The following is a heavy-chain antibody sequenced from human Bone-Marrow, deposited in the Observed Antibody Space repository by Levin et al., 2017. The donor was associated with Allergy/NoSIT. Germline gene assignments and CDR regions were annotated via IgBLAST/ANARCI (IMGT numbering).Heavy chain of an antibody. J-gene: IGHJ5*02. D-gene: IGHD6-19*01. CDR2: IDWDDDK. V-gene: IGHV2-70*01. CDR3: ARIHRSGYSSGWYWFDP. Sequence: SGPTLVKPTQTLTLTCTFSGFSLSTSGMCVSWIRQPPGKALEWLALIDWDDDKYYSTSLKTRLTISKDTSKNQVVLTMTNMDPVDTATYYCARIHRSGYSSGWYWFDPWGQGTLVTVSS. CDR1: GFSLSTSGMC.